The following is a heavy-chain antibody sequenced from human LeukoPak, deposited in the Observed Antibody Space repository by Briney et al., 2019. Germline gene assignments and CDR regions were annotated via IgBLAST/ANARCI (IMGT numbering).Heavy chain of an antibody. CDR3: ASRRAAPARCFDY. J-gene: IGHJ4*02. V-gene: IGHV3-23*01. Sequence: GRSLRLSCAASGFTFSSYAMSWVRQAPGKGLEWVSAISGSGGSTYYADSVKGRFTISRDNSKNTLYLQMNSLRAEDTAVYYCASRRAAPARCFDYWGQGTLVTVSS. D-gene: IGHD6-6*01. CDR1: GFTFSSYA. CDR2: ISGSGGST.